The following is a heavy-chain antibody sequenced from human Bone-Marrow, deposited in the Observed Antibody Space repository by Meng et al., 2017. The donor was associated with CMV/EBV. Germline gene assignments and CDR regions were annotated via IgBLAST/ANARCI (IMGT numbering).Heavy chain of an antibody. J-gene: IGHJ4*02. Sequence: LEVAHPGPGYPITCYYMHWVRQAPGQGLEWMGWNNPNSGGTNYAQKFQGRVTMTRDTSISTAYMELSRLRSDDTAVYYCARTAYCSGGSCYSAGGYYWGQGTLVTVSS. CDR2: NNPNSGGT. V-gene: IGHV1-2*02. D-gene: IGHD2-15*01. CDR3: ARTAYCSGGSCYSAGGYY. CDR1: GYPITCYY.